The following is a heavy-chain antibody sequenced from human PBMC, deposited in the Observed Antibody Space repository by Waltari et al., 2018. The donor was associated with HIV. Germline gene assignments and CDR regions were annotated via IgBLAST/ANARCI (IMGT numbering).Heavy chain of an antibody. Sequence: QVQLQQWGAGLLQPSETLSLTCAGYGGTFSGYHWRWISQTPGKGLEWIGEINHSGSTNYNPSLKSRITMSIDTSKNQFSLKLRSVTAADTTVYYCARAIAVASTGVFDYWGQGTLVTVSS. D-gene: IGHD6-19*01. CDR1: GGTFSGYH. CDR2: INHSGST. V-gene: IGHV4-34*02. CDR3: ARAIAVASTGVFDY. J-gene: IGHJ4*02.